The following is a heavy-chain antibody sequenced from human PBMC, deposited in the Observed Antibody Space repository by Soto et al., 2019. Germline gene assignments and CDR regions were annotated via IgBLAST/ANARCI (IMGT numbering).Heavy chain of an antibody. J-gene: IGHJ4*02. Sequence: SGPTLVNPTQTLTLTCTFSVFSLSTSGVGVGWIRQPPGKALEWLALIYWNDDKRYSPSLKSRLTITKDTSKNQVVLTMTNMDPVDTATYYCAHSFATPPYYYGSGSSYYFDYWGQGTLVTVSS. CDR2: IYWNDDK. D-gene: IGHD3-10*01. CDR3: AHSFATPPYYYGSGSSYYFDY. V-gene: IGHV2-5*01. CDR1: VFSLSTSGVG.